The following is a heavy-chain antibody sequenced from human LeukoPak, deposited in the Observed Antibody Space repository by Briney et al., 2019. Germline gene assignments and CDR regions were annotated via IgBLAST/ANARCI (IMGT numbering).Heavy chain of an antibody. D-gene: IGHD6-13*01. CDR2: INHSGST. V-gene: IGHV4-34*01. CDR3: ARGPLSSSSVDY. Sequence: SETLSLTCAVYGGSFSGYYWSWIRQPPGKGLEWIGEINHSGSTNYNPSLKSRVTISVATSKNQFSLKLSSVTAAATAVYYCARGPLSSSSVDYWGQGTLVTVSS. CDR1: GGSFSGYY. J-gene: IGHJ4*02.